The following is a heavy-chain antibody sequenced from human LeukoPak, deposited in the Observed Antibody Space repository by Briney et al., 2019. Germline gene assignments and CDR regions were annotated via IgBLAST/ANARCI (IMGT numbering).Heavy chain of an antibody. D-gene: IGHD6-13*01. CDR3: ARDWSTYSSSWYGGFDY. Sequence: TGGSLRLSCAASGFTFSSYSMNWVRQAPGKGLEWVSSISSSSSYIYYADSVKGRFTISRDNSKNTLYLQMNSLRAEDTAVYYCARDWSTYSSSWYGGFDYWGQGTLVTVSS. CDR2: ISSSSSYI. CDR1: GFTFSSYS. V-gene: IGHV3-21*01. J-gene: IGHJ4*02.